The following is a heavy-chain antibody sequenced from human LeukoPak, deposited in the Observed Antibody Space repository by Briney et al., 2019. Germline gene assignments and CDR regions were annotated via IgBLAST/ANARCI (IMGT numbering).Heavy chain of an antibody. J-gene: IGHJ4*02. CDR3: ASHRAAPLNIDY. D-gene: IGHD6-13*01. Sequence: SETLSLTCTVSGYSISSGYYWGWIRQPPGKGLEWIGSIYHSGSTYYNPSLKSRVTISVDTSKNQFSLKLSSVTAADTAGYYCASHRAAPLNIDYWGQGTLVTVSS. CDR1: GYSISSGYY. V-gene: IGHV4-38-2*02. CDR2: IYHSGST.